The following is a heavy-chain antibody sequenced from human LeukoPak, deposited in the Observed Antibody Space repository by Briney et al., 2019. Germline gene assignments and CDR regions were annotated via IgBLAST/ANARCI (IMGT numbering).Heavy chain of an antibody. V-gene: IGHV3-7*03. J-gene: IGHJ4*02. CDR3: ARDKGDYDTSGSLFVF. D-gene: IGHD3-22*01. CDR2: IKHDGSEK. Sequence: GGSLRLSCAASGFIFTNYFMSWVRQAPGKGLEWVASIKHDGSEKYYVDSVRGRFTISRDNSKNTLYLQMNSLRAEDTAVYYCARDKGDYDTSGSLFVFGGQGTLVTVSS. CDR1: GFIFTNYF.